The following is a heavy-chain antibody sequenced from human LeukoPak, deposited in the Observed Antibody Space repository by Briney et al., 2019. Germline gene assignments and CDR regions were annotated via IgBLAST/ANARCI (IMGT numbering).Heavy chain of an antibody. CDR3: ARQVRVYYYYMDV. V-gene: IGHV5-51*01. CDR2: IYPGDSDT. Sequence: GESLKISCKGSGYSFTSYWIDRVRQMPGKGLEWMGIIYPGDSDTRYSPSFQGQVTISADKSISTAYLQWSSLKASDTAMYYCARQVRVYYYYMDVWGKGTTVTVSS. J-gene: IGHJ6*03. D-gene: IGHD3-10*01. CDR1: GYSFTSYW.